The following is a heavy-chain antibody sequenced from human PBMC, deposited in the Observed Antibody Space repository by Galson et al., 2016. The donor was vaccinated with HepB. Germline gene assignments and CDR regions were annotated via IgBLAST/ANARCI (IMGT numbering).Heavy chain of an antibody. V-gene: IGHV3-23*01. D-gene: IGHD2-2*03. CDR1: GFTFSSYG. J-gene: IGHJ4*02. CDR2: VSGSGGST. Sequence: SLRLSCAASGFTFSSYGMSWVRQAPGKGLEWVSAVSGSGGSTYYADPVKGRFTISRDNSKNTLYLQMNSLRAEDTAVYSCAKMDEGTSKRNIDYWGQGTLVTVSS. CDR3: AKMDEGTSKRNIDY.